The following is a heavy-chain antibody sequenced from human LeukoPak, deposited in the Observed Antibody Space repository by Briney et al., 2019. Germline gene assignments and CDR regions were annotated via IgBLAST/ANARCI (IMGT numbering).Heavy chain of an antibody. D-gene: IGHD3-10*01. CDR2: ITSGSSYI. CDR3: AREITMVRGVNTYWYFDL. Sequence: PGGSLRLSCAASGFTFSSYSMNWVRQAPGKGLEWVSSITSGSSYIYYADSVKGRFTISRDNAKNSLYLQMNSLRAEDTAVYYCAREITMVRGVNTYWYFDLWGRGTLATVSS. V-gene: IGHV3-21*01. J-gene: IGHJ2*01. CDR1: GFTFSSYS.